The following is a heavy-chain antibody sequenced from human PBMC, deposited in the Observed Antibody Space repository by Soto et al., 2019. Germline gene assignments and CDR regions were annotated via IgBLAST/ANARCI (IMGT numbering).Heavy chain of an antibody. CDR2: IKSKTDGGTT. J-gene: IGHJ1*01. Sequence: EVQLVESGGGLVKPGGSLRLSCAASGFTFSNAWMSWVRQAPGKGLEWVGRIKSKTDGGTTDYAAPVKGRFTISRDDSKNTLYLQMNSLKTEDTAVYYCTTEFDIVVVVAATAEYFQHWGQGTLVTVSS. V-gene: IGHV3-15*01. CDR1: GFTFSNAW. CDR3: TTEFDIVVVVAATAEYFQH. D-gene: IGHD2-15*01.